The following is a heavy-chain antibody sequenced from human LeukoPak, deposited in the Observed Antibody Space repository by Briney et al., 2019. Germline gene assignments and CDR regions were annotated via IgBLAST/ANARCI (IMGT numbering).Heavy chain of an antibody. Sequence: GGSLRLSCAASGFTFSGSAMHWVRQASGKGLEWVGRIRRKAKSYATAYAASVKGRFTISRDDSKNTAYLQMNSLKTEDTAVYYCTGNYYDSSGYLLDYWGEGTLVTLSS. CDR2: IRRKAKSYAT. J-gene: IGHJ4*02. D-gene: IGHD3-22*01. CDR1: GFTFSGSA. V-gene: IGHV3-73*01. CDR3: TGNYYDSSGYLLDY.